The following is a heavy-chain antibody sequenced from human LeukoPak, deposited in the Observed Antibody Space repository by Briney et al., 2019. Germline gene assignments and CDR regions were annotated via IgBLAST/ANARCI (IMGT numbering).Heavy chain of an antibody. J-gene: IGHJ4*02. CDR1: GFTFSSYS. CDR2: IRSSSSTI. D-gene: IGHD2-15*01. CDR3: ARDRCSGGSCNFDY. Sequence: GGSLRLSCAASGFTFSSYSMNWVRQAPGKGLEWVSYIRSSSSTIYYADSVKGRFTISRDNAKNSLYLQMNSLRAEDTAVYYCARDRCSGGSCNFDYWGQGTLVTVSS. V-gene: IGHV3-48*01.